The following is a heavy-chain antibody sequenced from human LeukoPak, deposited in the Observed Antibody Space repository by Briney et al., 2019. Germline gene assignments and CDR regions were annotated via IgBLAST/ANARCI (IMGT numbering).Heavy chain of an antibody. V-gene: IGHV3-23*01. D-gene: IGHD3-22*01. CDR1: GFTFSSYA. J-gene: IGHJ3*02. Sequence: GGSLRLSCAASGFTFSSYAMSWVRQAPGKGLEWVSAISGSGGSTYYADSVKGRFTISRDNSKNTLYLQMNSLRAEDTAVYYCASSPEGYDSSGYYYDAFDIWDQGTMVTVSS. CDR2: ISGSGGST. CDR3: ASSPEGYDSSGYYYDAFDI.